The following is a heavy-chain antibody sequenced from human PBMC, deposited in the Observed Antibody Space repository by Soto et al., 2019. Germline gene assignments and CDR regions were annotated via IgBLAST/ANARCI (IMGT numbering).Heavy chain of an antibody. CDR3: ARDRIAAAGTIPDC. CDR1: GFTFSSYG. V-gene: IGHV3-30*03. CDR2: ISYDGSNK. J-gene: IGHJ4*02. D-gene: IGHD6-13*01. Sequence: QVQLVESGGGVVQPGRSLRLSCAASGFTFSSYGMHWVRQAPGKGLEWVAVISYDGSNKNYADSVKGRFTISRDNSKNTLYLQMNSLRAEDTAVYYCARDRIAAAGTIPDCWGQGTLVTVSS.